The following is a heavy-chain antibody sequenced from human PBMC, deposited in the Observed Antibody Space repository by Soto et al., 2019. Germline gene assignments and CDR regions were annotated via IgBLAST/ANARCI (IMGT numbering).Heavy chain of an antibody. CDR1: GFTFSSYA. Sequence: QVQLVESGGGVVQPGRSLRLSCAASGFTFSSYAMHWVRQAPGKGLEWVAVISYDGSNKYYADSVKGRSTISRDNSKNTLYLQMNSLRAEDTAVYYCATEGLGSYLSFDYWGQGTLVTVSS. V-gene: IGHV3-30-3*01. CDR2: ISYDGSNK. CDR3: ATEGLGSYLSFDY. J-gene: IGHJ4*02. D-gene: IGHD1-26*01.